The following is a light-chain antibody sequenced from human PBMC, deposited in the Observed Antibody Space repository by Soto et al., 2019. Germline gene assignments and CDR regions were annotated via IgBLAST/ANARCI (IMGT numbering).Light chain of an antibody. V-gene: IGLV2-8*01. J-gene: IGLJ2*01. CDR3: SSYAGSNILI. CDR1: SSDVGGYNY. Sequence: QSALTQPPSASGSPGQSITISCTGTSSDVGGYNYVSWYQQHPGKAPKLIIHEVNRRPSGVPDRFSGSKSGNTASLTVTGLQAEDEADYYCSSYAGSNILIFGEGTKLTVL. CDR2: EVN.